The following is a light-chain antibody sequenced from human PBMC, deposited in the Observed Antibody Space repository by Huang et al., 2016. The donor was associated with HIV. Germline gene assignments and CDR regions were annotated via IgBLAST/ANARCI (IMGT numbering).Light chain of an antibody. V-gene: IGKV1-5*03. CDR3: QQYNTYLYT. J-gene: IGKJ2*01. CDR1: QNINTW. Sequence: DIQMTQSPSTLSASVGDRVTITCRASQNINTWLAWYQQKPGKAPDLLIYRASSLQVGGPSRCTGSGSGTEFTLTITSLQPDDLGTYYCQQYNTYLYTFGQGTKLEI. CDR2: RAS.